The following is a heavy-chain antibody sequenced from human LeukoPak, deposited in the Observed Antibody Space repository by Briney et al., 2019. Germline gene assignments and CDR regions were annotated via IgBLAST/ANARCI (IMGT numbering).Heavy chain of an antibody. CDR3: ARGFPHCSSTSCYNAFDI. V-gene: IGHV7-4-1*02. CDR2: INTNTGNP. Sequence: ASVKVSCKASAYTFTNYAMNWVRQAPGQGLEWMGWINTNTGNPTYAQGFTGRFVFSLDTSVSTAYLQISSLKAEDTAVYYCARGFPHCSSTSCYNAFDIWGQGTMVAVSS. CDR1: AYTFTNYA. J-gene: IGHJ3*02. D-gene: IGHD2-2*02.